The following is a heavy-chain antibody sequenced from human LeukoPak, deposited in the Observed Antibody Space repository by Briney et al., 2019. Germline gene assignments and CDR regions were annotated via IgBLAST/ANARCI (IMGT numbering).Heavy chain of an antibody. J-gene: IGHJ4*02. V-gene: IGHV4-59*01. CDR2: ISNSGST. Sequence: ETLSLTCTASGDSISSYYWSWIRQPPGKGLEWIGYISNSGSTNYTPSLKSRVTISVDTSENHFSLKLSSVTAADTAIYYCARVGRGDYVWGSYSFDFWGQGTLVTVSS. CDR3: ARVGRGDYVWGSYSFDF. CDR1: GDSISSYY. D-gene: IGHD3-16*01.